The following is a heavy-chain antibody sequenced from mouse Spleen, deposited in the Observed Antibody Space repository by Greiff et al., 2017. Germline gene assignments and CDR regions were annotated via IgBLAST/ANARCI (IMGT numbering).Heavy chain of an antibody. Sequence: QVQLQQPGAELVMPGASVKLSCKASGYTFTSYWMHWVKQRPGQGLEWIGEIDPSDSYTNYNQKFKGKATLTVDKSSSTAYMQLSSLTSEDSAVYYCANRYGYAMDYGGQGTSVTVSS. CDR2: IDPSDSYT. CDR3: ANRYGYAMDY. V-gene: IGHV1-69*01. D-gene: IGHD2-14*01. J-gene: IGHJ4*01. CDR1: GYTFTSYW.